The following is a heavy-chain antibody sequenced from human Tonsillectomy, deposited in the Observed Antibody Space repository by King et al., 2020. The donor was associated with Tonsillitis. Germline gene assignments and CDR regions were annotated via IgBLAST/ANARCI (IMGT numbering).Heavy chain of an antibody. CDR3: ARVDYYYMDV. CDR2: ISDSSSYE. V-gene: IGHV3-11*05. Sequence: VQLVESGGGLVKPGGSLRLSCAASGFTFSDYSMTWIRQGPGKGLEWVSFISDSSSYETYADSVKGRFTISRDYAKNSLSLQMNSLRAEDTAVYYCARVDYYYMDVWGKGTTVTVSS. CDR1: GFTFSDYS. J-gene: IGHJ6*03.